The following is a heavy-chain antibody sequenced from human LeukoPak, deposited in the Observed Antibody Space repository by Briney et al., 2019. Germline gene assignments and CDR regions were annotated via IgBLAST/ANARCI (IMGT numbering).Heavy chain of an antibody. J-gene: IGHJ5*02. CDR3: ARSIAAAGRFDP. CDR1: GFTVSNNY. Sequence: GGSLRLSCAASGFTVSNNYMNWVRQAPGKGLEWVSVIYSGGNTYYADSVKGRFTISRDNSKNTVYLQMNSLRPEDTAVYFCARSIAAAGRFDPWGQGTLVTVSS. V-gene: IGHV3-53*01. CDR2: IYSGGNT. D-gene: IGHD6-13*01.